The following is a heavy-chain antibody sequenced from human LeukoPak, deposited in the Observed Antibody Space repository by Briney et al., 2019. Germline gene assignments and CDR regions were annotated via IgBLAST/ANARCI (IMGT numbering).Heavy chain of an antibody. Sequence: GGSLRLSCAASGFTFSSYAMSWVRQAPGKGLEWVSAISGSGGSTYCADSVKGRFTISRDNSKNTLYLQMNSLRAEDTAVYYCAKDQGSQFTSYYYGMDVWGQGTTVTVSS. J-gene: IGHJ6*02. CDR1: GFTFSSYA. CDR2: ISGSGGST. V-gene: IGHV3-23*01. CDR3: AKDQGSQFTSYYYGMDV. D-gene: IGHD3-10*01.